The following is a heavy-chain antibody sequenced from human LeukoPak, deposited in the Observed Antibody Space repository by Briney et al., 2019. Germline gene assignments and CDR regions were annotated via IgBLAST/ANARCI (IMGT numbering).Heavy chain of an antibody. J-gene: IGHJ4*02. CDR3: ARMYSSGWFYFDY. CDR2: VYYSGRT. V-gene: IGHV4-59*01. Sequence: SETLSLTCNVSGGSISSYYWSWIRQPPGKGLEWIGNVYYSGRTNYNPSLKSRVTISIDTSENQFSLRLSSVTAADTAIYYCARMYSSGWFYFDYWGQGTLVTVPS. D-gene: IGHD6-19*01. CDR1: GGSISSYY.